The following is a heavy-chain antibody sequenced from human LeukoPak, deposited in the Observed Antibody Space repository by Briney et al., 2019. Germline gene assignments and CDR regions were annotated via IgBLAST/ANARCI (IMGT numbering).Heavy chain of an antibody. V-gene: IGHV3-21*01. CDR1: GFSFRSYS. CDR3: ARIPYSSSLTDAFDI. D-gene: IGHD6-6*01. Sequence: GGSLRLSCAASGFSFRSYSMNWVRQAPGKGLEWVSFISSSSTYIYYADSMKGRFTISRDNAKNSLFLQMYSLRGEDTAVYYCARIPYSSSLTDAFDIWGQGTMVTVYS. CDR2: ISSSSTYI. J-gene: IGHJ3*02.